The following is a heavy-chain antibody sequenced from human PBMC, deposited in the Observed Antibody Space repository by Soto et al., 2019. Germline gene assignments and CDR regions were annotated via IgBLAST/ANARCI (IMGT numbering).Heavy chain of an antibody. CDR2: IKSKTDGGTT. CDR1: GFTFSNAW. CDR3: TTVKYDPVGGIYLKRRAY. J-gene: IGHJ4*02. V-gene: IGHV3-15*01. Sequence: PGGSLRLSCAASGFTFSNAWMSWVRQAPGKGLEWVGRIKSKTDGGTTDYAAPVKGRFTISRDDSKNTLYLQMNSLKTEDTAVYYCTTVKYDPVGGIYLKRRAYWGQGPLVTVSS. D-gene: IGHD3-16*02.